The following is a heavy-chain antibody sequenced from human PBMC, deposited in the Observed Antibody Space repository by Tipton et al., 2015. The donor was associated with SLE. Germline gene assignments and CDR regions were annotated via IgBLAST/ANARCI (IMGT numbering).Heavy chain of an antibody. CDR3: AREVENQLLLPYMDV. V-gene: IGHV4-59*12. J-gene: IGHJ6*03. CDR2: VYYTGSS. D-gene: IGHD2-2*01. CDR1: DGSITTYR. Sequence: TLSLTCNVSDGSITTYRFNWLRQPPGKGLEWIGYVYYTGSSNYNPSLKSRVTISVDTSKNQFSLKLSSVTAADTAVYYCAREVENQLLLPYMDVWGKGTTVTVSS.